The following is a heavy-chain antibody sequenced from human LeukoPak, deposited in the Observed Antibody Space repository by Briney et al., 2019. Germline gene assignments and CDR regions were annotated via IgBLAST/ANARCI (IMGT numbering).Heavy chain of an antibody. J-gene: IGHJ5*02. CDR1: GIVFSDYY. V-gene: IGHV3-11*04. Sequence: GGSLRLSCAASGIVFSDYYMTWVRQAPGKGLESISYISYTGRTIHYADSVKGRFTISRDNAQKSLYLQMNSLRADDTAVYYCARRTSLTGIIDTWRQGTVVSVSS. CDR3: ARRTSLTGIIDT. D-gene: IGHD1-1*01. CDR2: ISYTGRTI.